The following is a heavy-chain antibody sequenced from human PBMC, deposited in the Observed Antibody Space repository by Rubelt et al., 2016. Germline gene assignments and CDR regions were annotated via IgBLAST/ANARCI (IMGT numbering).Heavy chain of an antibody. CDR3: ATGFGAVAGRDDDY. D-gene: IGHD6-19*01. CDR2: ISAYNGNT. J-gene: IGHJ4*02. CDR1: GYTFTSYG. Sequence: QVQLVQSGAEVKKPGASVKVSCKASGYTFTSYGISWVRQAPGQGLEWMGWISAYNGNTNFVRMLQGRVTMTEDTSTDTAYMELSRLGSEDTAVYYCATGFGAVAGRDDDYWGQGTLVTVSS. V-gene: IGHV1-18*01.